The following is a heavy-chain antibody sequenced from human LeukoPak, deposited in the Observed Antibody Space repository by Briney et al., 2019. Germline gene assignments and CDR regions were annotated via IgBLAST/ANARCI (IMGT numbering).Heavy chain of an antibody. Sequence: AASVKVSCKASGGTFSSYAISWVRQAPGQGLEWMGGITPMFGTANYAQKFQGRVTITADESTSTAYMGLSSLRSEDTAVYYCARDSGNFHYDMDVWGQGTTVIVSS. CDR2: ITPMFGTA. CDR3: ARDSGNFHYDMDV. J-gene: IGHJ6*02. V-gene: IGHV1-69*13. CDR1: GGTFSSYA. D-gene: IGHD3-10*01.